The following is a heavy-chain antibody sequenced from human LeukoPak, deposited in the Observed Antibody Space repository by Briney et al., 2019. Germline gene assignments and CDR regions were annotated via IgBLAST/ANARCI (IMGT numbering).Heavy chain of an antibody. CDR1: GFTFSSYG. J-gene: IGHJ4*02. D-gene: IGHD4-23*01. V-gene: IGHV3-30*02. Sequence: GGSLRLSCAASGFTFSSYGMHWVRQAPGKGLEWVAFIRYDGSNKYYADSVKGRFTISSDNSKNTLYLQMNSLRAEDTAVYYCAKDLSGNEAIDYWGQGTLVTVSS. CDR2: IRYDGSNK. CDR3: AKDLSGNEAIDY.